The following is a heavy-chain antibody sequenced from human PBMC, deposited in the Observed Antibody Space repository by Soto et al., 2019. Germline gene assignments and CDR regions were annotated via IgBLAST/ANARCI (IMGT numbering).Heavy chain of an antibody. CDR1: GGSISSYY. D-gene: IGHD6-19*01. J-gene: IGHJ4*02. CDR2: IYYSGST. CDR3: ARTGYSSGWYEFDY. V-gene: IGHV4-59*01. Sequence: QVQLQESGPGLVKPSETLSLTCTVSGGSISSYYWSWIRQPPGKGLEWIGYIYYSGSTNYNPSLKSRVTISVDTSKNQSSLKLSSVTAADTAVYYCARTGYSSGWYEFDYWGQGTLVTVSS.